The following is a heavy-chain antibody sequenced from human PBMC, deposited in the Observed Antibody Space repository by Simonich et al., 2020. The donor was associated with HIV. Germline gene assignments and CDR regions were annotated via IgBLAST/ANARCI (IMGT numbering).Heavy chain of an antibody. D-gene: IGHD4-17*01. CDR1: GGSFSDYY. CDR3: ARCLLSSTMTTRWFDP. CDR2: INHSGSI. J-gene: IGHJ5*02. Sequence: QVQLQQWGAGLLEPSETLSLTCAVYGGSFSDYYWSWIRQPPGKGLEWIGEINHSGSINYNPSLKSRVTMSVDTSKNQFSLKLSSVTAADTAVYYCARCLLSSTMTTRWFDPWGQGTLVTVSS. V-gene: IGHV4-34*02.